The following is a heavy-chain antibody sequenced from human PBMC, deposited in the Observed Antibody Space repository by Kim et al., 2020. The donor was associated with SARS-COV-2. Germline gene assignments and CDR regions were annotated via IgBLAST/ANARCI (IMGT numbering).Heavy chain of an antibody. D-gene: IGHD2-8*01. V-gene: IGHV3-23*02. CDR2: ISGSGTNT. CDR1: GFTFSSYA. J-gene: IGHJ4*02. CDR3: TRLMGHFGYADY. Sequence: GGSLRLSCAASGFTFSSYAMNWVRQAPGEGLEWVSAISGSGTNTFYGDSVKGRFTFSRDNSKNTVYLQMNSLRAEDTAIYYCTRLMGHFGYADYWGPGTL.